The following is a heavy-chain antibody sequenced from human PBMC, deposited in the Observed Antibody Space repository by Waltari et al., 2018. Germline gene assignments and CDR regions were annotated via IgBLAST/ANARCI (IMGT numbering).Heavy chain of an antibody. Sequence: QVQLVQSGAEVKKPGSSVKVSCKASGGTFSSYAISWVRQAPGQGLEWMGGIIPIFGTANYAPKFQGRVTITADESTSTAYMELSSLRSEDTAVYYCARELIKANWGSQFSDYWGQGTLVTVSS. CDR1: GGTFSSYA. V-gene: IGHV1-69*01. D-gene: IGHD7-27*01. CDR3: ARELIKANWGSQFSDY. CDR2: IIPIFGTA. J-gene: IGHJ4*02.